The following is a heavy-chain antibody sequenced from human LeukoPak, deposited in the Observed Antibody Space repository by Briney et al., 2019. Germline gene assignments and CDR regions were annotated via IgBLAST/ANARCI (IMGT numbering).Heavy chain of an antibody. CDR3: ARSLPDYFDY. V-gene: IGHV3-43*02. Sequence: GGSLRLSCAASGFTFYDYAMHWVRQAPGKGLEWVSLISGDGGTTYSADSVKGRITISRDNSKNSLYLQMNSLRTEDTALYYCARSLPDYFDYWGQGTLVTVSS. CDR1: GFTFYDYA. J-gene: IGHJ4*02. CDR2: ISGDGGTT.